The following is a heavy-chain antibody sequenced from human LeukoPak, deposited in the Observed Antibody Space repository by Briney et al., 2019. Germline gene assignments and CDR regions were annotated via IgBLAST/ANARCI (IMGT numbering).Heavy chain of an antibody. CDR2: IRYDGSNK. V-gene: IGHV3-30*02. J-gene: IGHJ6*03. CDR3: ATTLSGWSPPQTSYYSYYMDV. Sequence: GGSLRLSCAASGFSFSDYNMNWVRQAPGKGLEWVAFIRYDGSNKYYADSVKGRFTISRDNAKNSLYLQMNSLRVEDTAVYYCATTLSGWSPPQTSYYSYYMDVWGKGTTVTISS. CDR1: GFSFSDYN. D-gene: IGHD6-19*01.